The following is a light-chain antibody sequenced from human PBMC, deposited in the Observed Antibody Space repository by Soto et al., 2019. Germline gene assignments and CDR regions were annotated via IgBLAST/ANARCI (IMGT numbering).Light chain of an antibody. CDR2: GAS. Sequence: EIVMTQSPATLSVSPGERATLSCRASQSVSSNLAWYQQKPGQAPSLLIYGASTRATGIPARFSGSGSGTEVTRTISLLQSEDFAVYYCQQYNNWPRTFGQGTKVEIK. J-gene: IGKJ1*01. CDR3: QQYNNWPRT. CDR1: QSVSSN. V-gene: IGKV3-15*01.